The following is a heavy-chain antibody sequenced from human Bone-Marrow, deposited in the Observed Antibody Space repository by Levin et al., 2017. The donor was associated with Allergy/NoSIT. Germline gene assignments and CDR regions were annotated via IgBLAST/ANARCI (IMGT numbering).Heavy chain of an antibody. J-gene: IGHJ4*02. CDR1: GFTFSSYG. CDR3: AKMGGYCSGGSCYG. Sequence: GESLKISCAASGFTFSSYGMHWVRQAPGKGLEWVASISHDGSYKYYADSVKGRFTISRDNSKNTLDLQMNSLRAEDTAVFYCAKMGGYCSGGSCYGWGQGTLVTVSS. CDR2: ISHDGSYK. D-gene: IGHD2-15*01. V-gene: IGHV3-30*18.